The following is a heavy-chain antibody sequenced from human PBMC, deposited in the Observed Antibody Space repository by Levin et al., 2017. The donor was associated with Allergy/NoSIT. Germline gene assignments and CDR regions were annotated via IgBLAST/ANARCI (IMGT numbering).Heavy chain of an antibody. V-gene: IGHV3-30*18. CDR2: ISYDGSNK. J-gene: IGHJ4*02. CDR3: AKHGREGGFDY. Sequence: GGSLRLSCAASGFTFSSYGMHWVRQAPGKGLEWVAVISYDGSNKYYADSVKGRFTISRDNSKNTLYLQMNSLRAEDTAVYYCAKHGREGGFDYWGQGTLVTVSS. D-gene: IGHD1-26*01. CDR1: GFTFSSYG.